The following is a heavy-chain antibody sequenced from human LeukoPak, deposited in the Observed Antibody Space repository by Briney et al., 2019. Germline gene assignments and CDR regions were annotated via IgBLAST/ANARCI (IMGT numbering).Heavy chain of an antibody. Sequence: SQTLSLTCTVSGYAIISGGFSWNWIRQPPGKGLEWIGCIYDRGPAHYNPSLKSRFTISVDRPKNQFFLDVTSLTAADTAVYYCARSRQASGLFSSWGQGTLVVVSS. CDR1: GYAIISGGFS. D-gene: IGHD3-10*01. V-gene: IGHV4-30-2*01. J-gene: IGHJ5*02. CDR3: ARSRQASGLFSS. CDR2: IYDRGPA.